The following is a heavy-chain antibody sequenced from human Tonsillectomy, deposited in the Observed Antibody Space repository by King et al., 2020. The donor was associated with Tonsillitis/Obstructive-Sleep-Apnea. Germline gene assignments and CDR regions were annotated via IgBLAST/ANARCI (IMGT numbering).Heavy chain of an antibody. Sequence: VQLVESGGGLVQPGGSLRLSCAASGFTFSSHAMSWVRQAPGKGLEWVSGISGSAGSTYYADSVKGRFTISRDNSKNTLYLQMNSLRAEDTAVYYCAKDRRVTTVTTYYMDVWGKGTTVTVSS. J-gene: IGHJ6*03. CDR3: AKDRRVTTVTTYYMDV. V-gene: IGHV3-23*04. CDR1: GFTFSSHA. D-gene: IGHD4-17*01. CDR2: ISGSAGST.